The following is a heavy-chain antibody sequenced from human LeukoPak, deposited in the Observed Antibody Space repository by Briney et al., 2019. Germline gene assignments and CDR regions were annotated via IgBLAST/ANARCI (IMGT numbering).Heavy chain of an antibody. V-gene: IGHV3-48*03. CDR2: ISSSGSTI. J-gene: IGHJ5*02. D-gene: IGHD2-2*02. CDR1: GFTFSSYE. CDR3: ASIVVVPAAIS. Sequence: GGSLRLSCAASGFTFSSYEMNWVRQAPGKGREWVSYISSSGSTIYYADSVKGRFTISRDNAKNSLYLQMNSLRAEDTAVYYCASIVVVPAAISWGQGTLVTVSS.